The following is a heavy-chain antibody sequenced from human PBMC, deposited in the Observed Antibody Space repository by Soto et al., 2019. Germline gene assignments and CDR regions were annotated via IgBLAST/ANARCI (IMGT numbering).Heavy chain of an antibody. D-gene: IGHD4-17*01. CDR1: GGTFSSYA. V-gene: IGHV1-69*12. CDR3: ARDRATVTTSGMDV. J-gene: IGHJ6*02. Sequence: QVQLVQSGAEVKKPGSSVKVSCKASGGTFSSYAISWVRQAPGQGLEWMGGIIPIFGTANYAQKFQGRVTITADDSTSTGYMGRSSMRSEDTAVYYCARDRATVTTSGMDVWGQGTTVTVSS. CDR2: IIPIFGTA.